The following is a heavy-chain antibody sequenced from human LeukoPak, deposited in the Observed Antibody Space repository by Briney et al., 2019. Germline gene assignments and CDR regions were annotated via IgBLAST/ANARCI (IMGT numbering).Heavy chain of an antibody. Sequence: PSGGSLRLSCAASGFTFSSCSMSWVRQAPGKGLEWVSAISGSGSHTYYADSVKGRFTISRDNSKNALYLQMNSLRAEDTAVYYCARTQYCSSTSCYFGYFDYWGQGTLVTVSS. CDR3: ARTQYCSSTSCYFGYFDY. V-gene: IGHV3-23*01. CDR1: GFTFSSCS. CDR2: ISGSGSHT. D-gene: IGHD2-2*01. J-gene: IGHJ4*02.